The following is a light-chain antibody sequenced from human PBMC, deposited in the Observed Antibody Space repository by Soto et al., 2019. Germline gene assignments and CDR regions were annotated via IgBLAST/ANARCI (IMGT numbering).Light chain of an antibody. V-gene: IGKV4-1*01. J-gene: IGKJ1*01. CDR3: HQYHITPWT. CDR2: WAS. CDR1: QSVSRNFNYVNY. Sequence: DIVMTQSPDSLAVSLGERATINCKSSQSVSRNFNYVNYLAWYQQKPGQPPKLLIYWASTRESGVPDRFSGSGSGTDFTLTISSLQAEDVAVYYCHQYHITPWTFCQGTKVEIK.